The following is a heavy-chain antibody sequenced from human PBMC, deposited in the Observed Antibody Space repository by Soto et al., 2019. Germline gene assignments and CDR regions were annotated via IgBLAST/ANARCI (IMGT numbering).Heavy chain of an antibody. CDR1: GYTFTNYG. D-gene: IGHD6-13*01. J-gene: IGHJ4*02. CDR2: ISGYNGNT. CDR3: ARLAGAGYNTLGY. V-gene: IGHV1-18*01. Sequence: QVQLVQSGTEVKKPGASVKVSCKASGYTFTNYGISWVRQAPGQGLEWMGSISGYNGNTNYAQTLQGRVTMTTDTSTRTAYIELRTLRADDTAVYYWARLAGAGYNTLGYWGQGTLVTVSS.